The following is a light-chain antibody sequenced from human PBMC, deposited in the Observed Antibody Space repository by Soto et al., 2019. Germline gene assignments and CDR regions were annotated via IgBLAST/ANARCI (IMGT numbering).Light chain of an antibody. J-gene: IGLJ3*02. Sequence: QSVLTQPPSVSGAPGQRVTISCTGSSSNIGAGYDVHWYQQFPGTAPKLLIYGSSNRPSGVPDRFSGSKSGTSASLAITGLQAEDEADYYCCSYAGSQTWVFGGGTKVTVL. CDR2: GSS. V-gene: IGLV1-40*01. CDR1: SSNIGAGYD. CDR3: CSYAGSQTWV.